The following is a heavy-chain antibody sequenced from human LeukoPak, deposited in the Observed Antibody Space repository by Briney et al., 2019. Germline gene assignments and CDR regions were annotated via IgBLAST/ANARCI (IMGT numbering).Heavy chain of an antibody. CDR2: INPSGGST. Sequence: ASVKVSCKASGYTFTSYYMHWVRQAPGQGLEWMGIINPSGGSTSYAQKFQGRVTMTRDTSTSTAYMELSSLRSEDTAVYYCAISPLNSGPMGYWGQGTLVTVSS. V-gene: IGHV1-46*01. CDR1: GYTFTSYY. D-gene: IGHD1-26*01. J-gene: IGHJ4*02. CDR3: AISPLNSGPMGY.